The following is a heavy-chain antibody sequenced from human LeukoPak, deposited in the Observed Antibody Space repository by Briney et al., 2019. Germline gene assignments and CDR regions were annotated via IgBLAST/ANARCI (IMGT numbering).Heavy chain of an antibody. D-gene: IGHD3-22*01. CDR2: IYPGDSDT. CDR1: GYSFTSYW. J-gene: IGHJ4*02. Sequence: GESLRISCQGSGYSFTSYWIGWVRQMPGKGLEWMGIIYPGDSDTRYSPSFQGQVTISADKSISTAYLQWSSLKASDTAMYYCVSVPDSSGYPAPLWGQGTLVTVSS. CDR3: VSVPDSSGYPAPL. V-gene: IGHV5-51*01.